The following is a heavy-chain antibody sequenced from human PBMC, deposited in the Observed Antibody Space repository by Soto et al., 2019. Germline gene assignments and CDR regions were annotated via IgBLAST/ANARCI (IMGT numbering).Heavy chain of an antibody. Sequence: QVQLVQSGAEVKKPGSSVKVSCKASGGTFSSYAISWVRQAPGQGLEWMGGIIPIFGAANYAQKFQGRVTITADESTSTAYMELSSLRSEDTAVYYCARDMGYSSSYYYYGMDVWGQGTTVTVSS. CDR2: IIPIFGAA. D-gene: IGHD6-13*01. J-gene: IGHJ6*02. V-gene: IGHV1-69*01. CDR3: ARDMGYSSSYYYYGMDV. CDR1: GGTFSSYA.